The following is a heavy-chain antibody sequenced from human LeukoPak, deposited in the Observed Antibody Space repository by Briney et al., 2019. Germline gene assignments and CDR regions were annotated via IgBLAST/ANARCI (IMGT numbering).Heavy chain of an antibody. CDR3: AESGGSPTRPLGY. CDR1: GGTFSSYA. CDR2: IIPIFGTA. J-gene: IGHJ4*02. V-gene: IGHV1-69*13. D-gene: IGHD2-15*01. Sequence: SVKVSCKASGGTFSSYAISWVRQAPGQGLEWMGGIIPIFGTANYAQKFQGRVTITADESTSTAYMELSSLRSEDTAVYYCAESGGSPTRPLGYWGQGTLVTVSS.